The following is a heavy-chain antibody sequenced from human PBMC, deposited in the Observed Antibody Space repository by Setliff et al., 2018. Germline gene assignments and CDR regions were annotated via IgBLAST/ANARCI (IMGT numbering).Heavy chain of an antibody. CDR1: GYTFANYY. CDR2: IDPSGFST. V-gene: IGHV1-46*01. CDR3: AGPRGPYSASDAFDI. Sequence: ASVKVSCKASGYTFANYYMHWVRQAPGQGLEWMGIIDPSGFSTNYAQKFQGRVTVTKATSTDTLYMELSSLRSEDTAIYYCAGPRGPYSASDAFDIWGQGTMVTVSS. J-gene: IGHJ3*02. D-gene: IGHD3-16*01.